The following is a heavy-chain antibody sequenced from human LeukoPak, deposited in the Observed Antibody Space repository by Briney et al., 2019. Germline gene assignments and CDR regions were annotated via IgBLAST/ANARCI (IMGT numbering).Heavy chain of an antibody. CDR2: ITSSGSST. V-gene: IGHV3-64*01. CDR3: TRGPGYDYVWGTYRADY. CDR1: GLIFYSYA. D-gene: IGHD3-16*02. J-gene: IGHJ4*02. Sequence: PGGSLRLSCSASGLIFYSYAMHWVRQAPGRGLEYVAAITSSGSSTFHANSVKGRFTISRDNSKNTLYLQMGSLRPEDMAVYFCTRGPGYDYVWGTYRADYWGQGTLVTVSS.